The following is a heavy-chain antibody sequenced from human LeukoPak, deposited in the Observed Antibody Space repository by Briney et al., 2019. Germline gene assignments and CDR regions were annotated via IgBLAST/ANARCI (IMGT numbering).Heavy chain of an antibody. V-gene: IGHV3-11*01. CDR1: GFTFSDYY. Sequence: GGSLRLSCVASGFTFSDYYMSWIRQAPGRGLEWVSYISSSATIIHYADSVKGRFTISRDNAKNSLYLHLSSLRVEDTAVYYCARGDYCSSANCYPNYWGQGTLATVSS. J-gene: IGHJ4*02. D-gene: IGHD2-2*01. CDR2: ISSSATII. CDR3: ARGDYCSSANCYPNY.